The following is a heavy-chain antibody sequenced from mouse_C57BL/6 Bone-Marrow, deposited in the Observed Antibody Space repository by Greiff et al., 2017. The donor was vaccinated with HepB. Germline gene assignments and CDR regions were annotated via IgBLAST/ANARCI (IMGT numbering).Heavy chain of an antibody. CDR1: GFSLTSYG. D-gene: IGHD1-1*01. J-gene: IGHJ3*01. V-gene: IGHV2-6*01. CDR2: IWGVGST. Sequence: VQGVESGPGLVAPSQSLSITCTVSGFSLTSYGVDWVRQSPGKGMEWLGVIWGVGSTNYNSALKSRLSISKDNSKSQVFLKMNSLQTDDTAMYYCASEVYDGAWFAYWGQVTLVTVSA. CDR3: ASEVYDGAWFAY.